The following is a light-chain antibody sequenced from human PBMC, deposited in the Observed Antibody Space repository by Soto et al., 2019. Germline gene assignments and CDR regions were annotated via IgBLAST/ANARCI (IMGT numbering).Light chain of an antibody. CDR1: QGISSF. Sequence: IQLTQSPSSLSASVGDRVTITCRASQGISSFLAWYQQKPGKAPKLLIYAASTLQIGVPSRFSGSGSGTEFTLTISSLQSEDFAVYYCQHYNDWHFGGGTKVDIK. V-gene: IGKV1-9*01. CDR2: AAS. J-gene: IGKJ4*01. CDR3: QHYNDWH.